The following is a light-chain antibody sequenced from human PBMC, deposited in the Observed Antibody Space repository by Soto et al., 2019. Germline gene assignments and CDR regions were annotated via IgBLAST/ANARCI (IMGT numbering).Light chain of an antibody. J-gene: IGKJ2*01. Sequence: DIQMTQSPSMLSASVGDRVTITCRASQSSSSWLAWYQQKPGKAPKLLIYDASSLESGVPSRFSGSGSGTEFTLTISSLQPEDFATYYCQQYTSYYSFGQGTKLEIK. CDR1: QSSSSW. CDR2: DAS. V-gene: IGKV1-5*01. CDR3: QQYTSYYS.